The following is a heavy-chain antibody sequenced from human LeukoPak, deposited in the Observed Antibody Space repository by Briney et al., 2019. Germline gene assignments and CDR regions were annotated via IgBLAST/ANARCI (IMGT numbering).Heavy chain of an antibody. CDR3: ARDIAARPMVMYYFDY. J-gene: IGHJ4*02. Sequence: SETLSLTCTVSGYSISSGYYWGWIRQPPGKGLEWIGSIYHSGSTYYNPSLKSRVTISVDTSKNQFSLKLSSVTAADTAVYYCARDIAARPMVMYYFDYWGQGTLVTVSS. CDR1: GYSISSGYY. V-gene: IGHV4-38-2*02. D-gene: IGHD6-6*01. CDR2: IYHSGST.